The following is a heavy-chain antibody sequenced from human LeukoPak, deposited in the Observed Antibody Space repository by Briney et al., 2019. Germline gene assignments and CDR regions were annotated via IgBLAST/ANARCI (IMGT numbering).Heavy chain of an antibody. J-gene: IGHJ6*02. Sequence: ASVKVSCKASGYTFTGYYMHWVRQAPGQGLERMGWINPNSGGTNYAQKFQGRVTMTRDTSISTAYMELSRLRSDDTAVYYCARYGSGSYSLYYYGMDVWGQGTTVTVSS. D-gene: IGHD3-10*01. CDR1: GYTFTGYY. CDR3: ARYGSGSYSLYYYGMDV. V-gene: IGHV1-2*02. CDR2: INPNSGGT.